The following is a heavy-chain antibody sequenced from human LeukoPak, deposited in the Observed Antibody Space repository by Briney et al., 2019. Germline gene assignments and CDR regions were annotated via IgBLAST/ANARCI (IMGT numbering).Heavy chain of an antibody. V-gene: IGHV4-59*01. J-gene: IGHJ4*02. CDR2: IYYSGST. D-gene: IGHD7-27*01. CDR1: GGSFSGYY. CDR3: AANWGGSGDY. Sequence: SETLSLTCAVYGGSFSGYYWSWIRQPPGKGLEWIGYIYYSGSTNYNPSLKSRVTISVDTSKNQFSLKLSSVTAADTAVYYFAANWGGSGDYWGQGTLVTVSS.